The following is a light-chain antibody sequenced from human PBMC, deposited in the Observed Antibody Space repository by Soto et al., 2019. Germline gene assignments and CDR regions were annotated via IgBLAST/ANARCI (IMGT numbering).Light chain of an antibody. J-gene: IGLJ1*01. Sequence: QSVLTQPPSASGTPGQKVTISCSGSSSSIGSNPVNWYQQLPGTAPKLLIYNNNQRPSGVPDRFSGSKSGTSASLAFTGLQSEDEADYYCSSYTSSSTDVFGTGTKVTVL. V-gene: IGLV1-44*01. CDR2: NNN. CDR3: SSYTSSSTDV. CDR1: SSSIGSNP.